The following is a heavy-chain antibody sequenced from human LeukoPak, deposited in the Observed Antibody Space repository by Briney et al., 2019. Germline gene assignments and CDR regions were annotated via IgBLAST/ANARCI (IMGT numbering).Heavy chain of an antibody. Sequence: ASVKVSCKASGYTFTGYYMHWVRQAPGQGLEWMGWINPNSGGTNYAQKLQGRVTMTRDTSISTAYMELSRLRSDDTAVYYCARSMRYCSSTSCFDGMDVWGQGTTVTVSS. CDR1: GYTFTGYY. J-gene: IGHJ6*02. CDR3: ARSMRYCSSTSCFDGMDV. D-gene: IGHD2-2*01. V-gene: IGHV1-2*02. CDR2: INPNSGGT.